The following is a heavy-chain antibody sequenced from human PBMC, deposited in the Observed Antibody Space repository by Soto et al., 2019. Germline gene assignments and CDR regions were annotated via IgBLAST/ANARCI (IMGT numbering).Heavy chain of an antibody. CDR2: ISGSGGST. CDR3: AKSRYYYYYMDV. CDR1: GFTFSSYA. J-gene: IGHJ6*03. V-gene: IGHV3-23*01. Sequence: GGSLRLSCAASGFTFSSYAMSWVRQAPGKGLEWVSAISGSGGSTYYADSVKGRFTISRDNSKNTLYLQINSLRAEDTAVYYCAKSRYYYYYMDVWGKGTTVTVSS.